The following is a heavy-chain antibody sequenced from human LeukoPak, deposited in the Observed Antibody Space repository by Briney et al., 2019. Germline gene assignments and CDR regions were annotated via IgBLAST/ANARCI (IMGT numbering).Heavy chain of an antibody. CDR1: GFTFSSYS. V-gene: IGHV3-21*01. CDR2: ISSSSSYI. Sequence: PGGSLRLSCAASGFTFSSYSMNWVRRAPGKGLEWVSSISSSSSYIYYADSVKGRFTISRDNAKNSLYLQMNSLRAEDTAVYYCARTYCGGDCPPGDDAFDIWGQGTMVTVSS. J-gene: IGHJ3*02. CDR3: ARTYCGGDCPPGDDAFDI. D-gene: IGHD2-21*02.